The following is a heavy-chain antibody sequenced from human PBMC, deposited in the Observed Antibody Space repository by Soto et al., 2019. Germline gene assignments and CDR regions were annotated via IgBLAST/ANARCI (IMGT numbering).Heavy chain of an antibody. Sequence: SETLSLTCTVSGGSISSSSYYWGWIRQPPGKGLEWIGSIYYSGSTYYNPSLKSRVTISVDTSKNQFSLKLSSVTAADTAVYYCARRVYYYDSSGPRPHWSFDYWGQGTLVTVSS. D-gene: IGHD3-22*01. J-gene: IGHJ4*02. CDR1: GGSISSSSYY. CDR2: IYYSGST. CDR3: ARRVYYYDSSGPRPHWSFDY. V-gene: IGHV4-39*01.